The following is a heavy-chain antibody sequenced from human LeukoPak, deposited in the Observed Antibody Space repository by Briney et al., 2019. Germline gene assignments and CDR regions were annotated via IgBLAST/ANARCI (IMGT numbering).Heavy chain of an antibody. Sequence: PGGSLKLSCAASDFTFSSYSMNWVRQAPGKGLEWVSSISSSSSYIYYAGSVKGRFTISRDNAKNSLYLQMNSLRAEDTAVYYCEVVTAKGYDYWGQGTLVTVPS. CDR1: DFTFSSYS. V-gene: IGHV3-21*01. J-gene: IGHJ4*02. CDR2: ISSSSSYI. D-gene: IGHD2-21*02. CDR3: EVVTAKGYDY.